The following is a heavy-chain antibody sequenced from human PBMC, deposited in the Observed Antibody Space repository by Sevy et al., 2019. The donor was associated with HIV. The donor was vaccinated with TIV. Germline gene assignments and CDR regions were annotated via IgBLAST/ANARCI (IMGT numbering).Heavy chain of an antibody. CDR3: ARGSFCSSASCYSGGYHY. Sequence: GGSLRLSCAASGFTFSSYAMHWVRQAPGKGLEWVAVISYDGSNKYYADSVKGRFTISRDNSKNTLYLQMNSLRAEDTAVYYCARGSFCSSASCYSGGYHYWGQGTLVTVSS. CDR1: GFTFSSYA. J-gene: IGHJ4*02. V-gene: IGHV3-30*04. D-gene: IGHD2-2*01. CDR2: ISYDGSNK.